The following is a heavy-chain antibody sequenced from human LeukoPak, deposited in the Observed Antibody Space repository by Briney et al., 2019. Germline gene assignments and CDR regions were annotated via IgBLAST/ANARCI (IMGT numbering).Heavy chain of an antibody. V-gene: IGHV1-69*01. J-gene: IGHJ5*02. CDR1: RGTFSTYA. CDR2: IIPLFGTA. CDR3: ARDRRGRYCSSISCYLGCFDP. Sequence: SVKVSCKASRGTFSTYAISWVRQAPGQGLEWMGGIIPLFGTANYAQKFQGRVKITADESTSTAYMELSGLRSDDTAVYYCARDRRGRYCSSISCYLGCFDPWGQGTLVTVSS. D-gene: IGHD2-2*01.